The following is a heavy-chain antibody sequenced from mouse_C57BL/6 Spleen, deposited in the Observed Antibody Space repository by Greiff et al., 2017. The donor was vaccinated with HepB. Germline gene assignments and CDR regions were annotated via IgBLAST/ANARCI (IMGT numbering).Heavy chain of an antibody. Sequence: EVKLMESGGGLVKPGGSLKLSCAASGFTFSDYGMHWVRQAPERGLEWVAYISSGSSSIYYADTVKGRFTISRDNAKNTPFLQMTSLRSEDTAMYYCARPRYSGSFYAMDYWGQGTSLTVSS. J-gene: IGHJ4*01. CDR2: ISSGSSSI. CDR1: GFTFSDYG. D-gene: IGHD1-1*01. V-gene: IGHV5-17*01. CDR3: ARPRYSGSFYAMDY.